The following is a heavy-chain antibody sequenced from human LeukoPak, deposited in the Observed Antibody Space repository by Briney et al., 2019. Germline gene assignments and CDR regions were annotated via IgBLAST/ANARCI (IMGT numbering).Heavy chain of an antibody. CDR2: ISGSGGST. D-gene: IGHD3-10*01. CDR1: GFTFSSYA. Sequence: RPGGSLRLSCAASGFTFSSYAMSWVLQAPGKGLEWVSAISGSGGSTYYADSVKGRFTISRDNSKNTLYLQMNSLRAEDTAVYYCAKDLITYYYGSGIDDYWGQGTLVTVSS. CDR3: AKDLITYYYGSGIDDY. J-gene: IGHJ4*02. V-gene: IGHV3-23*01.